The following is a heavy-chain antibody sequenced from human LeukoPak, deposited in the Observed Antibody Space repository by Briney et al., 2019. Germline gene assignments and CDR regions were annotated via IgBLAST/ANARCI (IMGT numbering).Heavy chain of an antibody. D-gene: IGHD3-16*02. J-gene: IGHJ3*02. Sequence: SETLSLTCSVSGDSISSSSSYWGWIRQPPGKGLEWIGSIYYSGSTYYNTSLKSRVTISVDTSKNQFSLKLSSVTAADTAVYYWARAKGRNIWGSYRPGGGFDIWGQGTMVTVSS. CDR1: GDSISSSSSY. CDR2: IYYSGST. CDR3: ARAKGRNIWGSYRPGGGFDI. V-gene: IGHV4-39*07.